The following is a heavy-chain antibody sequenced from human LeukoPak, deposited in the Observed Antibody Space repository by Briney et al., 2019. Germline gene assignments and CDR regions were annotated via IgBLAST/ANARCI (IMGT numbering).Heavy chain of an antibody. V-gene: IGHV4-31*03. D-gene: IGHD3-16*01. CDR1: GGSINNGGYY. J-gene: IGHJ4*02. Sequence: SETLSLTCTVSGGSINNGGYYWSWIRQHPGKGLEWIGYIYYSGSSYYNPSLRSRVTISVDTSKNHFSLKLSSVTAADTAVYYCAGNMITFGGYFDYWGQGTLVTVSS. CDR2: IYYSGSS. CDR3: AGNMITFGGYFDY.